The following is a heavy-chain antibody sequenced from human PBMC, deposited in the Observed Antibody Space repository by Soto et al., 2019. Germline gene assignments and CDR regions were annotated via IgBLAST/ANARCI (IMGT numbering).Heavy chain of an antibody. D-gene: IGHD6-19*01. Sequence: EVQLVESGGGLVQPGGSLRLSCAASGLIFSDYHMDWVRQAPGKGLEWVGRIRRKANSYTTEYAATGKGRFTISRDDSKNSLYLQMNSLKSEDTAVYYCAMLGGWSGGSSGMEVWGQGTTVTVSS. CDR1: GLIFSDYH. V-gene: IGHV3-72*01. J-gene: IGHJ6*02. CDR3: AMLGGWSGGSSGMEV. CDR2: IRRKANSYTT.